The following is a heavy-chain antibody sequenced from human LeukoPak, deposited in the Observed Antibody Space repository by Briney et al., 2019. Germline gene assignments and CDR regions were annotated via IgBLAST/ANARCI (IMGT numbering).Heavy chain of an antibody. CDR1: GGTFSGYA. CDR3: ASGSGGSKITFGGVIVSFDY. V-gene: IGHV1-69*04. CDR2: IIPILGIA. J-gene: IGHJ4*02. D-gene: IGHD3-16*02. Sequence: SVRVSCKASGGTFSGYAISWVRQAPGQGLEWMGRIIPILGIANYAQKFQGRVTITADKSTSTAYMELSSLRSEDTAVYYCASGSGGSKITFGGVIVSFDYWGQGTLVTVSS.